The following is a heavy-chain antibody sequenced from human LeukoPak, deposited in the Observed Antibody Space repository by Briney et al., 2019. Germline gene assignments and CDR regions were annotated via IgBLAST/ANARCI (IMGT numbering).Heavy chain of an antibody. Sequence: PSETLSLTCAVYGGSFSDYYWSWIRQPPGKGLGWIGEINHSGSTNYNPSLKSRVTISVDTSKNQFSLKLSSVTAADTAVYYCARGQGVHNKDIVVVVAATKNIDNWFDPWGQGTLVTVSS. J-gene: IGHJ5*02. CDR1: GGSFSDYY. CDR3: ARGQGVHNKDIVVVVAATKNIDNWFDP. CDR2: INHSGST. D-gene: IGHD2-15*01. V-gene: IGHV4-34*01.